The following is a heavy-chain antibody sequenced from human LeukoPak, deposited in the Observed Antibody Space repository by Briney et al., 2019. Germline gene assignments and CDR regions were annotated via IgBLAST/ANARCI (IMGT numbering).Heavy chain of an antibody. CDR2: ISSTGGTT. V-gene: IGHV3-23*01. CDR1: GITFSSYG. J-gene: IGHJ6*03. D-gene: IGHD2-15*01. Sequence: GGTLRLSCAAAGITFSSYGMSWVRQAPGKGLEWVSSISSTGGTTYYADSVKGRFTISRDNSKNTLYLQMNSLRAEDTAIYYCAKNGDRGAYCTGGTCYPYFYYYMDVWGKGTTVTI. CDR3: AKNGDRGAYCTGGTCYPYFYYYMDV.